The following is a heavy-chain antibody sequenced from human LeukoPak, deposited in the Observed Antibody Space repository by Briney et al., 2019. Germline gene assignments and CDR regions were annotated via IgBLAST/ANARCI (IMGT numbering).Heavy chain of an antibody. CDR2: INHSGST. D-gene: IGHD3-9*01. J-gene: IGHJ4*02. V-gene: IGHV4-34*01. CDR3: ASYDKWLTYYFDY. CDR1: GGSFSGYY. Sequence: SETLSLTCAVYGGSFSGYYWSWIRQPPGKGLEWIGEINHSGSTNYNPSLKSRVTISVDTSKNQFSLKLSSVTAADTAVYYCASYDKWLTYYFDYWGQETLVTVSS.